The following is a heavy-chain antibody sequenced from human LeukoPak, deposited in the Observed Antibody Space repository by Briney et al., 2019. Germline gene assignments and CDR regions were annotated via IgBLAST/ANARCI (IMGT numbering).Heavy chain of an antibody. J-gene: IGHJ3*02. CDR3: ARQKGDAFDI. Sequence: GESLKISCRGSGYSFTTYWISWVRHMPGKGLEWMGRIDPSDSYTNYSPSFQGHVTISGDKSISTAYLQWSSVKASDTAMYYCARQKGDAFDIWGQGTMVTVSS. V-gene: IGHV5-10-1*01. CDR1: GYSFTTYW. CDR2: IDPSDSYT.